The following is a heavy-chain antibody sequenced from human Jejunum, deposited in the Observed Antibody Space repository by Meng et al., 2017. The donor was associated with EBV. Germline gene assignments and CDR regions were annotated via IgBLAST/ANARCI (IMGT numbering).Heavy chain of an antibody. D-gene: IGHD1-1*01. CDR2: IKSKTGGGTA. CDR3: ATGPQQGY. J-gene: IGHJ4*02. Sequence: EVQLVESGGGLAKPGGSLRLSCAASGLTFSNAWMNWVRQEPGKGLEWVGRIKSKTGGGTADYAAPVKDRFAISRDDSKDMLYLQMNSLKTEDTAVYYCATGPQQGYRGQGTLVTV. V-gene: IGHV3-15*01. CDR1: GLTFSNAW.